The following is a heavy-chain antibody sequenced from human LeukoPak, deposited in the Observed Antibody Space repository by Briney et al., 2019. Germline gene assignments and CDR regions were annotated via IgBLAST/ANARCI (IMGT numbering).Heavy chain of an antibody. CDR3: AREGLAYCPPDI. CDR1: GGSLSSYY. CDR2: IYYSGST. J-gene: IGHJ3*02. Sequence: SETLSLTCAVPGGSLSSYYWSWIRDPPGEGLGWIGYIYYSGSTNYNPSLKSRVTISVDTSKNQFSLKLSSVTAADTAVYYCAREGLAYCPPDIWGQGTMVTVSS. V-gene: IGHV4-59*12. D-gene: IGHD2-21*01.